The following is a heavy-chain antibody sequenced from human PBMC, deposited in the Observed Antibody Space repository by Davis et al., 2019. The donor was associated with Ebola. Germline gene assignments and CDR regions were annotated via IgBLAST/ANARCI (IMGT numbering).Heavy chain of an antibody. CDR1: GFTFTSYT. CDR3: AKPIVGTYFDGFDI. J-gene: IGHJ3*02. CDR2: ISGDSYYI. D-gene: IGHD3-3*01. V-gene: IGHV3-21*01. Sequence: GGSLRLSCAASGFTFTSYTMNWVRQAPGKGLEWVSSISGDSYYIYYADSLKGRFTISRDNAKNSLYLQMNSLSAEDTAVYYCAKPIVGTYFDGFDIWGQGTLVTVSS.